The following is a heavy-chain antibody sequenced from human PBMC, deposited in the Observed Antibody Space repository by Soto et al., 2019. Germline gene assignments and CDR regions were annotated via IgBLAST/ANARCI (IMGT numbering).Heavy chain of an antibody. CDR2: ISAYSSPI. J-gene: IGHJ3*02. Sequence: GGSLRLSCAASGFTFNSYAMSWVRQAPGKGLEWVSSISAYSSPIFYADSVKGRFTISRDNAKNSLYLQMNSLRAGDTAVYYCVRGGRGYTRDDVFDIWGQGTMVTVSS. V-gene: IGHV3-21*06. CDR3: VRGGRGYTRDDVFDI. D-gene: IGHD2-2*02. CDR1: GFTFNSYA.